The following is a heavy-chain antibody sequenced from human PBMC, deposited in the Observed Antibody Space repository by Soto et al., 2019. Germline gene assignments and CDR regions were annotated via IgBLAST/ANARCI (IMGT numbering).Heavy chain of an antibody. Sequence: QVQLQESGPGLVKPSQTLSLTCTVSGGSISSGGYYWSWIRQHPGKGLEWIGDIYYSGSTYYNPSLKRRVTISIDTSKTQFSLKLSSVTAADTAVYYCARINYGIGIYSGQGTLVTVFS. D-gene: IGHD3-16*01. CDR2: IYYSGST. CDR3: ARINYGIGIY. V-gene: IGHV4-31*03. CDR1: GGSISSGGYY. J-gene: IGHJ4*02.